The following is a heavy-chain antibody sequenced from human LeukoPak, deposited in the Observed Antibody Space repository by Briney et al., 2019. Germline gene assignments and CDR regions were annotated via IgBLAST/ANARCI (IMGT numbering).Heavy chain of an antibody. Sequence: GGSLRLSCAASGFTFSGSAMHWVRQASGKGLEWVGRIRSKANSYATAYAASVKGRFTISRDDSKNTAYLQMNSLKTEDTAVYYCTRQAHEYYFDYWGQGTLVTVSS. CDR2: IRSKANSYAT. CDR3: TRQAHEYYFDY. V-gene: IGHV3-73*01. J-gene: IGHJ4*02. CDR1: GFTFSGSA.